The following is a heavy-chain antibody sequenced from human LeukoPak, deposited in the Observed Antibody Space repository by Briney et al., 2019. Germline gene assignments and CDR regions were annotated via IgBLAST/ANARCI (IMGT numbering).Heavy chain of an antibody. J-gene: IGHJ5*02. D-gene: IGHD4-17*01. V-gene: IGHV1-2*02. CDR1: GYTFTSYD. Sequence: ASVKVSCKASGYTFTSYDINWVRQATGQGLEWMGWINPNNGGTTYAQKFEGRVTMTRDTSITTAYMELSSLRSDDTAMYYCARAPSDYGDYSWFDPWGQGTPVTVSS. CDR2: INPNNGGT. CDR3: ARAPSDYGDYSWFDP.